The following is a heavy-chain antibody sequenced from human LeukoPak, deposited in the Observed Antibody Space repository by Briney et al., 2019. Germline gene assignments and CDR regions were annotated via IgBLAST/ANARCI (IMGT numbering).Heavy chain of an antibody. CDR3: ARDHYDFWSGSQGDNWFDP. CDR2: IIPIFGTA. J-gene: IGHJ5*02. D-gene: IGHD3-3*01. V-gene: IGHV1-69*01. CDR1: GGTFSSYA. Sequence: GASVEVSCKASGGTFSSYAISWVRQAPGQGLEWMGGIIPIFGTANYAQKFQGRVTITADESTSTAYMELSSLRSEDTAVYYCARDHYDFWSGSQGDNWFDPWGQGTLVTVSS.